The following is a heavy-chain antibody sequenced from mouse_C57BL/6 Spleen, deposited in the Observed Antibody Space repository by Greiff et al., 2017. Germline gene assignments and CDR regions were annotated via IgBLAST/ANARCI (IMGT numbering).Heavy chain of an antibody. Sequence: EVQLQQSGPGLVKPSQSLSLTCSVTGYSIPSGYYWNWIRQFPGNKLEWMGYISYDGSNNYNPSLKNRISITRDTSKNQFFLKLNSVTTEDTATYYCARDPGNPLQYFDVWGTGTTVTVSS. V-gene: IGHV3-6*01. D-gene: IGHD2-1*01. CDR2: ISYDGSN. CDR1: GYSIPSGYY. J-gene: IGHJ1*03. CDR3: ARDPGNPLQYFDV.